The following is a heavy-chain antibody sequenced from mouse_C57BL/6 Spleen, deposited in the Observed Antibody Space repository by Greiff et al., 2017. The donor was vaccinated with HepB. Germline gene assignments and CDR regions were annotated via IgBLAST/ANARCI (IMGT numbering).Heavy chain of an antibody. V-gene: IGHV1-64*01. D-gene: IGHD2-5*01. CDR1: GYTFTSYW. J-gene: IGHJ4*01. CDR2: IHPNSGST. CDR3: ARGDAYYSNRYAMDY. Sequence: QVQLQQPGAELVKPGASVKLSCKASGYTFTSYWMHWVKQRPGQGLEWIGMIHPNSGSTNYNEKFKSKATLTVDKSSSTAYRQLSSLTSEDSAVYYCARGDAYYSNRYAMDYWGQGTSVTVSS.